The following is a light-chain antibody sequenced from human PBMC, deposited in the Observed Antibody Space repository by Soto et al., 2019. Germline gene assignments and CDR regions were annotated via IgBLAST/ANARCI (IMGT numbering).Light chain of an antibody. CDR3: CSYAGSSTHVV. CDR1: SSDVGSYNL. CDR2: EGS. Sequence: QSALTQPASVSGSPGQSITISCTGTSSDVGSYNLVSWYQQHPGKAPKLMIYEGSKRPSGLSNRFSGSKSGNTASLTISGLQAEDEADYYCCSYAGSSTHVVFGGGTKLNVL. J-gene: IGLJ2*01. V-gene: IGLV2-23*01.